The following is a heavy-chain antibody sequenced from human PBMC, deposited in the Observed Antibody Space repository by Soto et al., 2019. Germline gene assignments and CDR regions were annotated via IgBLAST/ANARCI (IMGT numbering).Heavy chain of an antibody. CDR3: ARVVAGTNAWNNWFDP. V-gene: IGHV1-2*02. J-gene: IGHJ5*02. CDR2: INPNSGGT. CDR1: GYTFTGYY. Sequence: GASVKVSCKASGYTFTGYYMHWVRQAPGQGLEWMGWINPNSGGTNYAQKFQGRVTMTRDTSISTAYMELSRLRSDDTAVYYCARVVAGTNAWNNWFDPWGQGTPVTVSS. D-gene: IGHD6-19*01.